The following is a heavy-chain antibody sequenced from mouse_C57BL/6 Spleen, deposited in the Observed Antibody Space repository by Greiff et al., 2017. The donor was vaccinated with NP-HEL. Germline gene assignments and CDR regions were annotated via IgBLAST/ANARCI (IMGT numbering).Heavy chain of an antibody. Sequence: VQLQQPGAELVKPGASVKLSCKASGYTFTSYWMHWVKQRPGQGLEWIGMIHPDSGSTNYNEKFKSKATLTVDKSSSTAYMQLSSLTSEDSAVDYCAKFYYWNYGFAYWGQGTLVTVSA. CDR1: GYTFTSYW. V-gene: IGHV1-64*01. CDR3: AKFYYWNYGFAY. J-gene: IGHJ3*01. D-gene: IGHD2-1*01. CDR2: IHPDSGST.